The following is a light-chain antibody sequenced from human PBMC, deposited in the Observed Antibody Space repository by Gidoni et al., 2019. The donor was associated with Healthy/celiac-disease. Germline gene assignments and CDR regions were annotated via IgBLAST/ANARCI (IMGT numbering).Light chain of an antibody. CDR2: AAS. Sequence: DIQMTHAPSSLSASGGDRVTITCRASQSISSYLNLYQQKPGKAPKLLIYAASSLQSGVPSRFSGSGSGTDFTLTISSLQPEDFATYYCQQSYSTLRTFGQGTKVEIK. J-gene: IGKJ1*01. CDR1: QSISSY. CDR3: QQSYSTLRT. V-gene: IGKV1-39*01.